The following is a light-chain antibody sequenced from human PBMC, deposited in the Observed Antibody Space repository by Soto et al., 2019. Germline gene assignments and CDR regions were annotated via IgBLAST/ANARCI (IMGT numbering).Light chain of an antibody. J-gene: IGKJ4*01. CDR2: DAS. CDR1: QSVSNSY. CDR3: QHYNNWPPQFT. Sequence: EIVLAQSPGTLSLSPGERATLSCRASQSVSNSYLAWYQQKPGQAPRLLIYDASYRATGIPARFSGSGSGTVFTLTISSLQSEDFAVYFCQHYNNWPPQFTFGGGTKVDIK. V-gene: IGKV3D-15*01.